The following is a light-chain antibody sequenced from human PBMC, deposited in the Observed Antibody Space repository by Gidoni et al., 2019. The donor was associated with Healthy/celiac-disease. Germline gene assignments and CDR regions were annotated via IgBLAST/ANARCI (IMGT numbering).Light chain of an antibody. CDR3: MQALQTPRS. J-gene: IGKJ2*03. CDR1: QSLLHSNGYNY. CDR2: LGS. Sequence: MVMTQSPLSLHVTPGEPASISCRSSQSLLHSNGYNYLDWYLQKPGQSPQLLIYLGSNRASGVPDRFSGSGSGTDFTLKISRVEAEDVGVYYCMQALQTPRSFGQGTKLEIK. V-gene: IGKV2-28*01.